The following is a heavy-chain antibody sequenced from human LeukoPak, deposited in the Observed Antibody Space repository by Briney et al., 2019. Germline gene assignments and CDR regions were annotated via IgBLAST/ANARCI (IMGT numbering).Heavy chain of an antibody. Sequence: SETLSLTCTVSGASIRNYYWSWIRQPPGKGLEWIGEINHSGSTNYNPSLKSRVTISVDTSKNQFSLKLSSVTAADTAVYYCARDGSYWFDPWGQGTLVTVSS. CDR2: INHSGST. J-gene: IGHJ5*02. V-gene: IGHV4-34*01. CDR1: GASIRNYY. CDR3: ARDGSYWFDP. D-gene: IGHD2-2*03.